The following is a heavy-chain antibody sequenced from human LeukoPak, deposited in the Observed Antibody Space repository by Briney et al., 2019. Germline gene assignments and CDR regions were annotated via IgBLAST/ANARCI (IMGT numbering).Heavy chain of an antibody. J-gene: IGHJ5*02. V-gene: IGHV4-30-2*01. CDR2: IYHSGST. Sequence: SETLSLTCAVSGGSISSGGYSWSWIRQPPGKGLEWIGYIYHSGSTYYNPSLKSRVTISVDRSKNQFSLKLSSVTAADTAVYYCARGITTVRGASGWFDPWGQGTLVTVSS. D-gene: IGHD3-10*01. CDR3: ARGITTVRGASGWFDP. CDR1: GGSISSGGYS.